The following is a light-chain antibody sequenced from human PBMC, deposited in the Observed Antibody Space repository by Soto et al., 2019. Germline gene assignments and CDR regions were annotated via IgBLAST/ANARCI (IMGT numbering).Light chain of an antibody. CDR1: SSDVGGYNY. J-gene: IGLJ2*01. CDR3: SSYTSSSTVV. V-gene: IGLV2-14*01. Sequence: QSALTQPASVSGSPGQSITISCTGTSSDVGGYNYVSWYQQHPGKAPTLRIYEVSNRPSGVSNRFSGSKSGNTASLTISGLQAEDEADYYCSSYTSSSTVVFGGGTKVTVL. CDR2: EVS.